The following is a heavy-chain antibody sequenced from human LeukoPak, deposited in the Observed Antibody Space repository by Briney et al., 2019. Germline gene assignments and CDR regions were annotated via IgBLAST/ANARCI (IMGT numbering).Heavy chain of an antibody. J-gene: IGHJ4*02. CDR1: GFIFSNYG. V-gene: IGHV3-33*01. CDR3: ARCAERIHDPENYFDY. CDR2: IWYDGSNK. Sequence: AGGSLRVSCAASGFIFSNYGMHWVRQAPGKGLEWVAVIWYDGSNKYYADSVKGRFTISRDNSKNTLFLQMNSLRAEDTAVYYCARCAERIHDPENYFDYWGQGTLVTVSS. D-gene: IGHD1-1*01.